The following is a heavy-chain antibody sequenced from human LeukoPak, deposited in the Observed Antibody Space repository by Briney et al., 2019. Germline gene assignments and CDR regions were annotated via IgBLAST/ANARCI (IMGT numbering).Heavy chain of an antibody. V-gene: IGHV3-30*04. Sequence: GRSLRLSCAASGFTFSSYAMHWVRQPPGKGLEWVAVISYDGSNKYYADSVKGRFTISRDNSKNTLYLQMNSLRAEDTAVYYCAELGITMIGGVWGKGTTVTISS. D-gene: IGHD3-10*02. CDR1: GFTFSSYA. J-gene: IGHJ6*04. CDR2: ISYDGSNK. CDR3: AELGITMIGGV.